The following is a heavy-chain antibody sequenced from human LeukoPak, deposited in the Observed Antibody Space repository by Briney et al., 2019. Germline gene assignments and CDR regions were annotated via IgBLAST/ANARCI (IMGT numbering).Heavy chain of an antibody. V-gene: IGHV3-20*04. CDR2: INWSGGST. Sequence: GGSLRLSCTASGFAFDEHGMSWVRQVPGKGLEWVSGINWSGGSTGYADPLRGRFTISRDNAKNSLYLQMDSLRAEDTALYYCARAPITSPVYIDYWGQGTLVTVSS. CDR1: GFAFDEHG. CDR3: ARAPITSPVYIDY. J-gene: IGHJ4*02. D-gene: IGHD2-2*01.